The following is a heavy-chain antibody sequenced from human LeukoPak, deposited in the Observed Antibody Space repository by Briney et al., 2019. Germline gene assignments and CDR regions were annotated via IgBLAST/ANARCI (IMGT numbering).Heavy chain of an antibody. D-gene: IGHD3-22*01. CDR1: GYTVSSNY. CDR2: IYSGGST. Sequence: GGSLRLSCAASGYTVSSNYMSWVRQAPGKGLEWVSVIYSGGSTYYADSVKGRFTISRDNSKNTLYLQMNSLRAEDTAVYYCARSRRIVGKFDYWGQGTLFTVSS. V-gene: IGHV3-53*01. J-gene: IGHJ4*02. CDR3: ARSRRIVGKFDY.